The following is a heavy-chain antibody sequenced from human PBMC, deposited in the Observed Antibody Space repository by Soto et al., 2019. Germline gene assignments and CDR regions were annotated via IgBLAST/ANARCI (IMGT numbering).Heavy chain of an antibody. CDR1: GGSINSGGYS. J-gene: IGHJ5*02. Sequence: SETLSLTCAVSGGSINSGGYSWSWIRQPPGKGLEWIGYIYHSGSTYYNPSLKSRVAISVDRSKNQFSLKLSSVTAADTAVYYCARVPDRWGQGTLVTVSS. D-gene: IGHD2-2*01. V-gene: IGHV4-30-2*01. CDR2: IYHSGST. CDR3: ARVPDR.